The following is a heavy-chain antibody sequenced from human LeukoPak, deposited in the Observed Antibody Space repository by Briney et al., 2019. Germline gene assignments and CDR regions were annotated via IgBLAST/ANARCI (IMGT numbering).Heavy chain of an antibody. D-gene: IGHD7-27*01. Sequence: ASVKVSCKASGYTFTSYGISWVRQAPGQGLEWMGRIIPILGIANYAQKFQGRVTITADKSTSTAYMELSSLRSDDTAVYYCARSKTGDLDYWGQGTLVTVSS. V-gene: IGHV1-69*04. CDR1: GYTFTSYG. J-gene: IGHJ4*02. CDR3: ARSKTGDLDY. CDR2: IIPILGIA.